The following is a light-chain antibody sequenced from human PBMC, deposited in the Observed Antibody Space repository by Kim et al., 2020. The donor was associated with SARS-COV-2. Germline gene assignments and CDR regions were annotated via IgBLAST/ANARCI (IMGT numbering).Light chain of an antibody. V-gene: IGLV3-21*04. CDR1: NIGSKS. CDR3: QVWDSSSDHWV. CDR2: YDV. Sequence: APGKTAGVTCGGDNIGSKSVHWYQQRPGQAPVLVIYYDVDRPSGIPERFSGSNSGNTATLTISRVEAGDEADYYCQVWDSSSDHWVFGGGTQLTVL. J-gene: IGLJ2*01.